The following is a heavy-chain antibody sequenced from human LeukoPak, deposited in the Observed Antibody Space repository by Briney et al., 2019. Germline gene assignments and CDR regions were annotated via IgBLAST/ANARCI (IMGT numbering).Heavy chain of an antibody. CDR2: IYHSGAI. D-gene: IGHD4-17*01. V-gene: IGHV4-4*02. CDR3: ARRREVWDVTYGDGFDV. J-gene: IGHJ3*01. CDR1: GGSISSSNW. Sequence: PSGTLSLTCAVSGGSISSSNWWSWVRQPPGKGLERIGEIYHSGAINYNPSLKNRITLSVDTSKNQVSLKLSSVTAADTAVYYCARRREVWDVTYGDGFDVWGQETMVTVSS.